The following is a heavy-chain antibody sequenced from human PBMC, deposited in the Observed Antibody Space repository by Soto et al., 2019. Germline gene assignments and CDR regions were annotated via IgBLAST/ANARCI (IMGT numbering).Heavy chain of an antibody. J-gene: IGHJ4*02. CDR1: DFSISSGHY. Sequence: ETLSLTCAVSDFSISSGHYWGWIRQPPGKGLEWIGSIYHSGTTYNNPSLKSRVTMSVDKSKNQFSLKLSSVTAADTAVYYCARWRNDCSTTSCYHFDYWGQGTLVTVPQ. D-gene: IGHD2-2*01. CDR3: ARWRNDCSTTSCYHFDY. CDR2: IYHSGTT. V-gene: IGHV4-38-2*01.